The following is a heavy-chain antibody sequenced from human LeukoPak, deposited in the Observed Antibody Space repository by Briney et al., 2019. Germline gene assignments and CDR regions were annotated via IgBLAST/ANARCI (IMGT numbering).Heavy chain of an antibody. J-gene: IGHJ4*02. CDR1: DFTFSNYV. D-gene: IGHD6-13*01. CDR3: AKASSSSGHVLGN. CDR2: ISGSGGST. V-gene: IGHV3-23*01. Sequence: PPGSLRLSCAASDFTFSNYVMSWVRQAPGKGLEWVSTISGSGGSTYYADSVKGRFTISRDNSKNTLYLQMNSLRAEDTAVYYCAKASSSSGHVLGNWGQGTSVTASS.